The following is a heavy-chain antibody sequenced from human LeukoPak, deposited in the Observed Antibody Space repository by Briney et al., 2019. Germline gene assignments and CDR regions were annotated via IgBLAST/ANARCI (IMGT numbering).Heavy chain of an antibody. V-gene: IGHV4-39*01. CDR2: IYYSGST. J-gene: IGHJ4*02. CDR1: GGSISSSSYY. CDR3: ARTLSGSYYYYFDY. D-gene: IGHD1-26*01. Sequence: SETLSLTCTVSGGSISSSSYYWGWIRQPPGQGLEWIGSIYYSGSTYYNPSLKSRVTISVDTSKNQFSLKLSSVTAADTAVYYCARTLSGSYYYYFDYWGQGTLVTVSS.